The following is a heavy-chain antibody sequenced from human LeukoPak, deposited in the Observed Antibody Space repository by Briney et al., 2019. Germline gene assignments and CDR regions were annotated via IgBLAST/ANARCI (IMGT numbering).Heavy chain of an antibody. J-gene: IGHJ1*01. V-gene: IGHV3-30-3*01. D-gene: IGHD3-16*01. CDR3: ARDLGGGYFQH. CDR2: ISYDGSNK. CDR1: GFPFSSYA. Sequence: GSLSLSCAASGFPFSSYAMHWVRPAPGKGLEWVAVISYDGSNKYYADSVKGRFTISRDNSKNTLYLQMNSLRAEDTAVYYCARDLGGGYFQHWGQGTLVTVSS.